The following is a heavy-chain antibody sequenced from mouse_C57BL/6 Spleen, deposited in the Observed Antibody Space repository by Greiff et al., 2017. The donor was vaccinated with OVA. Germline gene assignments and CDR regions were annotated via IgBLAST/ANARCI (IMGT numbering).Heavy chain of an antibody. CDR1: GFTFSDYG. CDR3: ASTGDFDY. Sequence: EVQRVESGAGLVKPGGSLKLSCAASGFTFSDYGLHWVRQAPEKGLEWVAYISSGSSTIYYADTVKGRYTLSRDNAKNTLFLQMTSLRSEDTAMYYCASTGDFDYWGQGTTLTVSS. J-gene: IGHJ2*01. V-gene: IGHV5-17*01. D-gene: IGHD1-1*02. CDR2: ISSGSSTI.